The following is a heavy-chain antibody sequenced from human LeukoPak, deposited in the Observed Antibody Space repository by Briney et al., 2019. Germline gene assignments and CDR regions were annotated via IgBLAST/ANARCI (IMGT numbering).Heavy chain of an antibody. J-gene: IGHJ4*02. D-gene: IGHD2-15*01. CDR3: ARTLPRGNPFDY. CDR1: GGSISSYS. CDR2: IYYSGSA. Sequence: PSETLSLTCTVSGGSISSYSWSWVRQPPGKGLEWIGYIYYSGSANQNPSLKSRVTISVDTSKNQFSLTASSLTAADTAVYYCARTLPRGNPFDYWGQGILVTVTS. V-gene: IGHV4-59*01.